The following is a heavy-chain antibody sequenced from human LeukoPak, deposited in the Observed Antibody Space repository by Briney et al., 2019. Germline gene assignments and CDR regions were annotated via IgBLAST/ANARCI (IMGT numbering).Heavy chain of an antibody. D-gene: IGHD1-1*01. Sequence: SVKVSCKASGGTFSSYAISWVRQAPGQGLEWMGGIIPIFGTANYAQKFQGRVTITADKSTSTAYMELSSLRSDDTAVYYCAREGGPTGGAQDYWGQGTLVTVSS. J-gene: IGHJ4*02. CDR3: AREGGPTGGAQDY. CDR2: IIPIFGTA. CDR1: GGTFSSYA. V-gene: IGHV1-69*06.